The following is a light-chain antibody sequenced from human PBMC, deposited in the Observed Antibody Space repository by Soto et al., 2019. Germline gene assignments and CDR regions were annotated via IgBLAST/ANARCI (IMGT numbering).Light chain of an antibody. CDR2: WND. CDR3: GAWDDRLSGYF. V-gene: IGLV1-47*01. Sequence: SALTQPPSASGTPRQRVTISCSGSSSKNGSRYLYWYQVVPGTAPKLLIYWNDQRPSGVPDRFSGSKSGTSASLAISGLRSEDEADYYCGAWDDRLSGYFFGSGTKVTVL. J-gene: IGLJ1*01. CDR1: SSKNGSRY.